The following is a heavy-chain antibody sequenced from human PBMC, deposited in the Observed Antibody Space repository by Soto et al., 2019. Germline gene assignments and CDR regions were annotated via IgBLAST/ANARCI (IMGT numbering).Heavy chain of an antibody. CDR2: IDWDDDK. Sequence: SGPTLVNPTQTLTLTCTFSGFSLSTSGVCVSWIRQPPGKALEWLALIDWDDDKYYSTSLKTRLTISKDTSKNQVVLTMTNMDPVDTATYYCARIPKAPHYYYGMDVWGQGTTVTVSS. V-gene: IGHV2-70*01. J-gene: IGHJ6*02. CDR3: ARIPKAPHYYYGMDV. CDR1: GFSLSTSGVC.